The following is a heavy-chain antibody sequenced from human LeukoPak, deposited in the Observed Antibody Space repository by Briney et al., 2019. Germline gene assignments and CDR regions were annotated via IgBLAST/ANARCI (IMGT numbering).Heavy chain of an antibody. J-gene: IGHJ6*03. V-gene: IGHV4-39*07. CDR2: IYYSGST. D-gene: IGHD3-3*01. CDR3: ARDYYDFWSGYEYMDV. CDR1: GGSISSSSYY. Sequence: SETLSLTCTVSGGSISSSSYYWGWIRQPPGKGLEWIRSIYYSGSTYYNPSLKSRVTISVDTSKNQFSLKLSSVTAADTAVYYCARDYYDFWSGYEYMDVWGKGTTVTVSS.